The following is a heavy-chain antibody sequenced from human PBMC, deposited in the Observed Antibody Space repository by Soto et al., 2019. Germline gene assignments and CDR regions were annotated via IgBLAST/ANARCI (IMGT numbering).Heavy chain of an antibody. J-gene: IGHJ6*02. V-gene: IGHV1-18*04. CDR3: ARGSSSPGYYYYGMDV. CDR2: ISAYNGNT. CDR1: GYTFTSYG. D-gene: IGHD6-13*01. Sequence: ASVKVSCKASGYTFTSYGISWVRQAPGQGLEWMGWISAYNGNTNYAQKLQGRVTMTTDTSTSTAYMELRSLRSDDTAVYYCARGSSSPGYYYYGMDVWGQGTTVTVSS.